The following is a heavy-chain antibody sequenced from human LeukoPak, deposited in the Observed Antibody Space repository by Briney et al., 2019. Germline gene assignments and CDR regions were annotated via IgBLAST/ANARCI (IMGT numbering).Heavy chain of an antibody. V-gene: IGHV4-4*09. CDR2: ISTTGST. Sequence: SETLSLTCTVSGTSISRHYWSWLRQSAGLGLEWLGYISTTGSTTYNTSLDGRVTMSEATSQNQHSLTLSSVTAADTAVYFCARQDGLWVGDLGGWFDFWGQGIQVTVSS. CDR1: GTSISRHY. J-gene: IGHJ5*01. D-gene: IGHD3-10*01. CDR3: ARQDGLWVGDLGGWFDF.